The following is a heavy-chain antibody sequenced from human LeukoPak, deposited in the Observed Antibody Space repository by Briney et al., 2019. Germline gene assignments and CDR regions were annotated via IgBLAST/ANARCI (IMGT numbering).Heavy chain of an antibody. CDR1: GFTFSSYS. CDR3: AREKGYCSSTSCLYYYYYGMDV. D-gene: IGHD2-2*01. CDR2: ISSSSSTI. Sequence: GGSLRLSCAASGFTFSSYSMNWVRQAPGKGLEWVSYISSSSSTIYYADSVKGRFTISRDNAKNSLYLQMNSLRDEDTAVYYCAREKGYCSSTSCLYYYYYGMDVWGQGTTVTVPS. V-gene: IGHV3-48*02. J-gene: IGHJ6*02.